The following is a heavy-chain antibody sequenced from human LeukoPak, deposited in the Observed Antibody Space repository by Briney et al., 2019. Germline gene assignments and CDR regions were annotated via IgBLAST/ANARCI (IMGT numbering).Heavy chain of an antibody. CDR2: VYYSGST. CDR3: ARDRSWYGSDMSDAFDI. D-gene: IGHD3-10*01. V-gene: IGHV4-59*13. CDR1: GGSLSNYY. J-gene: IGHJ3*02. Sequence: SETLSLTCTVSGGSLSNYYWSWIRQDPGKGLEWIGGVYYSGSTNYNPSLKSRVTISLDTSKNLFSLKLSSVTAADTAIYYCARDRSWYGSDMSDAFDIWGQGTMVTVSS.